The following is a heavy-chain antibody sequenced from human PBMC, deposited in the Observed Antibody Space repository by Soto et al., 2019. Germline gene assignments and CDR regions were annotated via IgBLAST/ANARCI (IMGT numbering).Heavy chain of an antibody. CDR1: GGSFSGYY. CDR2: IYHSGST. Sequence: SETLSLTCAVYGGSFSGYYWNWIRQHPGKGLEWIGYIYHSGSTNYNPSLKSRVTISVDTSKNQFSLKLSSVTAADTAVYYCARELMYYFDYWGQGTLVTVSS. CDR3: ARELMYYFDY. V-gene: IGHV4-34*09. J-gene: IGHJ4*02. D-gene: IGHD2-8*01.